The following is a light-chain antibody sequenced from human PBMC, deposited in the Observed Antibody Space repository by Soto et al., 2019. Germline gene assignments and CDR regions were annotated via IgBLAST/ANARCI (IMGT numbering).Light chain of an antibody. CDR1: QSINSD. Sequence: EIVMTQSPATLAVSPGETTRLSCRASQSINSDVAWYQQKLGQTPRLLIHGAFTRATGIPARFSGTGSGTEFTLTISSLQSEDFATYYCQHYNSYSEAFGQGTKVDIK. CDR2: GAF. CDR3: QHYNSYSEA. J-gene: IGKJ1*01. V-gene: IGKV3-15*01.